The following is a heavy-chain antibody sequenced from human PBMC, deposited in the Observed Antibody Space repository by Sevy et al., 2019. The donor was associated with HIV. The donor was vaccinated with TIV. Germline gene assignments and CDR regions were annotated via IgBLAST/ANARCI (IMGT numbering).Heavy chain of an antibody. J-gene: IGHJ4*02. CDR3: ASKRGYNHGPFDY. CDR1: GGSISNSDSY. Sequence: SETLSLTCTVSGGSISNSDSYWRWIRQPPGKCLEWIGYIHYTGGTYYNPFLKSRVAMSVDTSEKQFSLKLSSMTEADTAVYYCASKRGYNHGPFDYWGQGTLVTVSS. D-gene: IGHD5-12*01. CDR2: IHYTGGT. V-gene: IGHV4-30-4*02.